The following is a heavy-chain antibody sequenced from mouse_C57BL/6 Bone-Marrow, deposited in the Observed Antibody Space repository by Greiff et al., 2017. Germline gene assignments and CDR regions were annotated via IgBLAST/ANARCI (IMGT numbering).Heavy chain of an antibody. D-gene: IGHD1-1*01. V-gene: IGHV5-2*01. CDR1: EYEFPSHD. CDR3: AIHGDYGISYGYFDV. J-gene: IGHJ1*03. Sequence: EVQLVESGGGLVQPGESLKLSCESNEYEFPSHDMSWVRKTPEKRLELVAAINSDGGSTYYPDTMERRFIISRDNTKKTLYLQMRSLRSEDTALYYCAIHGDYGISYGYFDVWGKGTTVTVSS. CDR2: INSDGGST.